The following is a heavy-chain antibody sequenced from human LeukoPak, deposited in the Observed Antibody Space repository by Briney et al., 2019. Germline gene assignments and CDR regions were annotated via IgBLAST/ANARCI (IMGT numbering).Heavy chain of an antibody. CDR3: ARSPHILTGENFDY. J-gene: IGHJ4*02. Sequence: ASVKVSCKASGYTFTGYYMHWVRQAPGQGGEGMGWINPNSGGTKYAQKFQERVTMTRDTSSSTAYMELSRLRFDDTAVYYCARSPHILTGENFDYWGQGTLVTVSS. CDR2: INPNSGGT. D-gene: IGHD3-9*01. V-gene: IGHV1-2*02. CDR1: GYTFTGYY.